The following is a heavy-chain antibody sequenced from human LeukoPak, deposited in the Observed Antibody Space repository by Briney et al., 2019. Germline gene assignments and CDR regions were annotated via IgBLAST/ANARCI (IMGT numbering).Heavy chain of an antibody. CDR3: ARGQYSTSSFYNHYYMDV. CDR1: GGAISRWC. D-gene: IGHD6-6*01. V-gene: IGHV4-59*01. CDR2: IYYSGST. J-gene: IGHJ6*03. Sequence: SETLSLTCTVSGGAISRWCWSWLRQPAGKGLEWIGYIYYSGSTNYNPSLKSRVTISVDTSKNHFSLEVSSVTAADTAVYYCARGQYSTSSFYNHYYMDVWGTGTTVTVSS.